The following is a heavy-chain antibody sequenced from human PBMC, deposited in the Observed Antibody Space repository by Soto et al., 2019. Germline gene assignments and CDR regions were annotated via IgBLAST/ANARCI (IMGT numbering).Heavy chain of an antibody. J-gene: IGHJ4*02. CDR2: IWYDGSNK. CDR1: GFTFSSYG. D-gene: IGHD3-22*01. CDR3: ARQKGYYDSSGYLPYYFDY. Sequence: PGGSLRLSCAASGFTFSSYGMHWVRQAPGKGLEWVAVIWYDGSNKYYADSVKGRFTISRDNSKNTLYLQMNSLRAEDTAVYYSARQKGYYDSSGYLPYYFDYWGQGTLVTVSS. V-gene: IGHV3-33*01.